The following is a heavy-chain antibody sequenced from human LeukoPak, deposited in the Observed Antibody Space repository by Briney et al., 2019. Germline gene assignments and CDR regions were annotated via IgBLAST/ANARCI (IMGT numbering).Heavy chain of an antibody. CDR3: AREAAYYDFWSGYHYANYFDY. CDR2: ISYDGSNK. D-gene: IGHD3-3*01. CDR1: GLTSTNAW. Sequence: PGGSLRLSCAASGLTSTNAWMTWVRKAPGKGLEWVAVISYDGSNKYYADSVKGRFTISRDNSKNTLYLQMNSLRAEDTAVYYCAREAAYYDFWSGYHYANYFDYWGQGTLVTVSS. V-gene: IGHV3-30*03. J-gene: IGHJ4*02.